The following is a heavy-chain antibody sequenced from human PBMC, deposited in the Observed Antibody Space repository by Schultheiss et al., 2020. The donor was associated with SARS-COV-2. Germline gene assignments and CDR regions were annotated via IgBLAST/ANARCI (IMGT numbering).Heavy chain of an antibody. Sequence: GGSLRLSCVASGFTFSSYSMNWVRQAPGKGLEWVSYISSSSSYTNYADSVKGRFTISRDNAKNSLYLQMNSLRAEDTAVYYCARSGYSYGPDTQDYYYYYMDVWGKGTTVTVSS. D-gene: IGHD5-18*01. CDR2: ISSSSSYT. J-gene: IGHJ6*03. V-gene: IGHV3-21*05. CDR1: GFTFSSYS. CDR3: ARSGYSYGPDTQDYYYYYMDV.